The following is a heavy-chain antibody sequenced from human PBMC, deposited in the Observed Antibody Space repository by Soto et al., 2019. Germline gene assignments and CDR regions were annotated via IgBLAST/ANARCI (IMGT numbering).Heavy chain of an antibody. Sequence: QITLKQSGPTLVKPTQTLTLTCTFSGFSLTTRGVGVGWIRQPPGKALECLALIYWDDDKRYSPSLQSRLSITKGTSKNQVVLTMNNVDPVDTATYYCAHIPNYYQYDWFDPWGQGTLVSVSS. CDR1: GFSLTTRGVG. J-gene: IGHJ5*02. CDR2: IYWDDDK. V-gene: IGHV2-5*02. CDR3: AHIPNYYQYDWFDP. D-gene: IGHD3-16*01.